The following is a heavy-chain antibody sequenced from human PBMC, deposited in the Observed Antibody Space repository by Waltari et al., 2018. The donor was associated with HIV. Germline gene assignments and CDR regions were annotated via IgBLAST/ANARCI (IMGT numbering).Heavy chain of an antibody. CDR3: ARRHYYDSSGYDYYYGMDV. V-gene: IGHV4-4*02. CDR1: GGSISSSNW. D-gene: IGHD3-22*01. CDR2: IYHSGST. Sequence: QVQLQESGPGLVKPSGTLSLTCAVSGGSISSSNWWSWVRQPPGKGLEWIGEIYHSGSTNYNPSLKSRVTISVDKSKNQFSLKLSSVTAADTAVYYCARRHYYDSSGYDYYYGMDVWGQGTTVTVSS. J-gene: IGHJ6*02.